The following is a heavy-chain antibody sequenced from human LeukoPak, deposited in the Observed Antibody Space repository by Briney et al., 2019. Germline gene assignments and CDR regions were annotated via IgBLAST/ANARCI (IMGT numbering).Heavy chain of an antibody. CDR3: ARLNYGDWSATYYYYYGMDV. D-gene: IGHD4-17*01. Sequence: NPGESLKISCKGSGYSFTSYWIGWVRQMPGKGLEWRGIIYPGDSDTRYSPSFQGQVTISADKSISTAYLQWSSLKASDTAMYYCARLNYGDWSATYYYYYGMDVWGQGTTVTVSS. V-gene: IGHV5-51*01. CDR1: GYSFTSYW. J-gene: IGHJ6*02. CDR2: IYPGDSDT.